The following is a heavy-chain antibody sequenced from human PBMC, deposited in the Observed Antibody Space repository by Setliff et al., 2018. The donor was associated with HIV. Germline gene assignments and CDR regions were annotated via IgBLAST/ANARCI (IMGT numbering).Heavy chain of an antibody. CDR3: ARGRKFGELSYDY. J-gene: IGHJ4*02. Sequence: PGGSLRLSCAASGFTFSSYAMHWVRQAPGKGLEWVAVISYDGSNKYYADSVKGRFTISRDNSKNTLYLQMNSLRAEDTAVYYCARGRKFGELSYDYWGQGTLVTVSS. CDR1: GFTFSSYA. D-gene: IGHD3-10*01. CDR2: ISYDGSNK. V-gene: IGHV3-30*01.